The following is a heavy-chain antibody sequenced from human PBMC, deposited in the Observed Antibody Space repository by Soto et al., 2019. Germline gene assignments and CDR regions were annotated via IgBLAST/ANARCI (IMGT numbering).Heavy chain of an antibody. CDR1: GVTFSIYS. D-gene: IGHD4-4*01. V-gene: IGHV3-21*01. J-gene: IGHJ4*02. CDR2: ISSSSSYI. Sequence: EVQLVESGGGLVKPGGSLRLSCADSGVTFSIYSMNWVRQAPGKGLEWVSSISSSSSYIYYADSVKGRFTISRDNAKNSLYLQMNSLRAEDTAVYYCATMTTVTSDYWGQGTLVTVSS. CDR3: ATMTTVTSDY.